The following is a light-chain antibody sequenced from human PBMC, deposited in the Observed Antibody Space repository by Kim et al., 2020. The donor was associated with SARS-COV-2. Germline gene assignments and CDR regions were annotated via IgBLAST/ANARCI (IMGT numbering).Light chain of an antibody. CDR3: SSYTSSSTLEV. Sequence: QWITISCTGTSSDVGGYNYVSWYQQHPGKAPKLMIYDVSNRPSGVSNRFSGSKSGNTASLTISGLQAEDEADYYCSSYTSSSTLEVFGTGTKVTVL. J-gene: IGLJ1*01. V-gene: IGLV2-14*03. CDR1: SSDVGGYNY. CDR2: DVS.